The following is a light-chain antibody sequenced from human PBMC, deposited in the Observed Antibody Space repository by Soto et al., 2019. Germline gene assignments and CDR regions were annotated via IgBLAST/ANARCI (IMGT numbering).Light chain of an antibody. J-gene: IGKJ5*01. V-gene: IGKV1-5*01. CDR1: QTISIW. CDR2: DAS. CDR3: RQSYSTPYL. Sequence: DIHITQSPATLSASVGDRVTITCRARQTISIWLAWYQQKPGKAPKLLIYDASILESGVPSRFSGSGSGTEFTLTISSLQPEDFATYYCRQSYSTPYLFGQGTRLEIK.